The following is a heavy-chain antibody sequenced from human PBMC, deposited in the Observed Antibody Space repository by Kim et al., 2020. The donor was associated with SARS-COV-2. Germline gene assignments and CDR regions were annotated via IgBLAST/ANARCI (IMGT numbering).Heavy chain of an antibody. J-gene: IGHJ4*02. Sequence: ASVKVSCKASGYTFTSYDINWVQQATGQGLEWMGWMNPNSGNTGYAQKFQGRVTMTRNTSISTAYMELSSLRSEDTAVYYCARSPDYYYCGGDCYPDYWGQGTPVTVSS. CDR1: GYTFTSYD. D-gene: IGHD2-21*02. V-gene: IGHV1-8*01. CDR2: MNPNSGNT. CDR3: ARSPDYYYCGGDCYPDY.